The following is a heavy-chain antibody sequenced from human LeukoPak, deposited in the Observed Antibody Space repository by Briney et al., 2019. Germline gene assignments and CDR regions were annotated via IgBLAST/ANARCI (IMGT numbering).Heavy chain of an antibody. CDR1: VGSISSGSYY. J-gene: IGHJ4*02. CDR3: ARARDDYYDSSEDY. D-gene: IGHD3-22*01. V-gene: IGHV4-61*02. Sequence: SETLSLTCTVSVGSISSGSYYWSWIRQPAGKGLEWIGRIYTSGSTNYNPSLKSRVIISVDTSKNQFSLKLSSVTAADTAVYYCARARDDYYDSSEDYWGQGTLVTVSS. CDR2: IYTSGST.